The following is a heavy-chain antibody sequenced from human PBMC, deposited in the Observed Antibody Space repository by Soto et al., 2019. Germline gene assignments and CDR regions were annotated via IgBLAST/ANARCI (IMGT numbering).Heavy chain of an antibody. CDR1: GGTFSSYA. CDR3: ARSGYYGSGSFNWFDP. V-gene: IGHV1-69*01. J-gene: IGHJ5*02. Sequence: QVQLVQSGAEVKKPGSSVKVSCKASGGTFSSYAISWVRQAPGQGLEWMGGIIPIFGTTNYAQKFQGRVTIIADESTSTAYMELSSLRSEDTAVYYCARSGYYGSGSFNWFDPWGQGTLVTVSS. CDR2: IIPIFGTT. D-gene: IGHD3-10*01.